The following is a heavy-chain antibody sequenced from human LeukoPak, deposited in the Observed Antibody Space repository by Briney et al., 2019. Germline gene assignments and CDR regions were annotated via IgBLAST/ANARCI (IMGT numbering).Heavy chain of an antibody. J-gene: IGHJ4*02. D-gene: IGHD2-2*01. CDR2: IYYSGST. Sequence: SETLSLTCTVSGGSISSGGYYWSWIRQHPGKGLEWIGYIYYSGSTYYNPSLKSRVTISVDTSKNQFSLKLSSVTAADTAVYYCARGFSTQNFDYWGQGTLVTASS. CDR3: ARGFSTQNFDY. V-gene: IGHV4-31*03. CDR1: GGSISSGGYY.